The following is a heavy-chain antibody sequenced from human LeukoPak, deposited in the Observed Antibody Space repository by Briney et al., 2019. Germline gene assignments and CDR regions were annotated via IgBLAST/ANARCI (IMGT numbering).Heavy chain of an antibody. CDR1: GFTFSSYE. J-gene: IGHJ4*02. V-gene: IGHV3-48*03. Sequence: GGSLRLSCAAPGFTFSSYEMNWVRQAPGKGLEWVSYISTSGSPIYYGNSVKGRFTISRDNAKNSLYLQMNSLRAEDTALYYCARRGFYDTSGYLFDHWGQGTLVTVSS. CDR2: ISTSGSPI. D-gene: IGHD3-22*01. CDR3: ARRGFYDTSGYLFDH.